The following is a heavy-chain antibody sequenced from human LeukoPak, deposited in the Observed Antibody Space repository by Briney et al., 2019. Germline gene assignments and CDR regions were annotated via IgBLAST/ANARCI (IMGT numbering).Heavy chain of an antibody. J-gene: IGHJ4*02. CDR1: GGSISSYY. CDR3: ARLDCGGGSCFFDY. Sequence: SETLSLTCTVSGGSISSYYWSWIRQPPGKGLEWIGYIYYSGSTNYNPSLKSRVTISVDTSKNQFSLKLSSVTAADTAVYYCARLDCGGGSCFFDYWGQGILVTVSS. CDR2: IYYSGST. D-gene: IGHD2-15*01. V-gene: IGHV4-59*08.